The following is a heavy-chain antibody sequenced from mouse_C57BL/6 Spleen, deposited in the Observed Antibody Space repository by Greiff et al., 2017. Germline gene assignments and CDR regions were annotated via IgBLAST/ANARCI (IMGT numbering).Heavy chain of an antibody. V-gene: IGHV1-76*01. CDR1: GYTFTDYY. CDR3: AYGNYDAMDY. D-gene: IGHD2-1*01. J-gene: IGHJ4*01. CDR2: IYPGSGNT. Sequence: VMLVESGAELVRPGASVKLSCKASGYTFTDYYINWVKQRPGQGLEWIARIYPGSGNTYYNEKFKGKATLTAEKSSSTAYMQLSSLTSEDSAVYFCAYGNYDAMDYWGQGTSVTVSS.